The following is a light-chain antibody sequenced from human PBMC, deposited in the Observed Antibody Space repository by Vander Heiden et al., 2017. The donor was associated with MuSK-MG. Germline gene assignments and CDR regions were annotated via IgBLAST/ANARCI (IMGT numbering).Light chain of an antibody. J-gene: IGKJ4*01. V-gene: IGKV1-39*01. Sequence: DIQMTQSPSSLSASVGDRVTITCRASQSISSYLNWYQQKPGKAPELLIYAASTLQSGVPSRFSGSGSGTDFTLTISSLQPEDFATYYCQQGYNTPLTFGGGTRVEIK. CDR3: QQGYNTPLT. CDR2: AAS. CDR1: QSISSY.